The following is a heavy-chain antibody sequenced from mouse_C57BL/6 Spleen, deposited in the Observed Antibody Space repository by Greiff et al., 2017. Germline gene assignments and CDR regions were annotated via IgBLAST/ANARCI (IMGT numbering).Heavy chain of an antibody. V-gene: IGHV1-81*01. CDR3: ASYYYGRGTFFDY. D-gene: IGHD1-1*01. J-gene: IGHJ2*01. Sequence: VQLQQSGAELARPGASVKLSCKASGYTFTSYGISWVKQRTGQGLEWIGEIYPRSGNTYYNEKFKGKATLTADKSSSTAYLELRSLTSEDSAVXFCASYYYGRGTFFDYWGQGTTLTVSS. CDR2: IYPRSGNT. CDR1: GYTFTSYG.